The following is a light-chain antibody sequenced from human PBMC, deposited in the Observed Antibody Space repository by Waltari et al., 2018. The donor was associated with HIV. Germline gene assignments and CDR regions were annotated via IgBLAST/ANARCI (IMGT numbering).Light chain of an antibody. J-gene: IGLJ1*01. CDR2: DVS. CDR3: CSYAGSYNYV. V-gene: IGLV2-11*01. CDR1: SSDVGGYKY. Sequence: QSALTQPRSVSGSPGQSVTISCTGTSSDVGGYKYVSWYQQHPGKAPKLMIYDVSKRPSGVPDRFSGSKSVNTASLTISGLQAEDEADYYCCSYAGSYNYVFGTGTKVTVL.